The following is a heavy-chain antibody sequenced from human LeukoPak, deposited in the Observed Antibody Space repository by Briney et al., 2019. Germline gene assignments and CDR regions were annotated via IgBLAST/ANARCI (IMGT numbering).Heavy chain of an antibody. CDR1: GFTLSDYY. Sequence: KSGGSLRLSCAASGFTLSDYYMSWIRQAPGKGLEWVSYISRSGSTIYYADSVKGRFTISSDNAKNSLYLQMNSLRAEDTAVYYCARCDFWSGYFDYWGQGTLVTVSS. CDR2: ISRSGSTI. J-gene: IGHJ4*02. V-gene: IGHV3-11*01. D-gene: IGHD3-3*01. CDR3: ARCDFWSGYFDY.